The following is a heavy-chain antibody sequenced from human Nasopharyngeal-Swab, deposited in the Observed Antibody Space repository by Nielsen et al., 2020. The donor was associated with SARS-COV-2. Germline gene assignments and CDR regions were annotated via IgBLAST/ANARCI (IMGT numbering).Heavy chain of an antibody. Sequence: WIRQPPGKGLEWIGSISHSGSTYSSLSLKSRVPISLDTSNNRFSMSLNSVTATDTAIYYCARQTVLQVAGPFPYYFDFWGQGTLVTVSS. CDR3: ARQTVLQVAGPFPYYFDF. V-gene: IGHV4-39*01. D-gene: IGHD2-21*01. J-gene: IGHJ4*02. CDR2: ISHSGST.